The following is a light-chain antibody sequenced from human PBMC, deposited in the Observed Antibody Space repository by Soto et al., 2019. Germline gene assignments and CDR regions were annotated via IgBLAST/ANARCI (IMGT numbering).Light chain of an antibody. CDR2: EVY. Sequence: QSVLTQPPSASGSPGQSVTISCTGTSSDVGGYNYVSWYQQHPGKAPKLMIYEVYKRPSGVPDRFSASKSGNTASLTVSGLQAEDEADYYCSSYAGSNNLVFGGGTKVTVL. CDR1: SSDVGGYNY. CDR3: SSYAGSNNLV. V-gene: IGLV2-8*01. J-gene: IGLJ2*01.